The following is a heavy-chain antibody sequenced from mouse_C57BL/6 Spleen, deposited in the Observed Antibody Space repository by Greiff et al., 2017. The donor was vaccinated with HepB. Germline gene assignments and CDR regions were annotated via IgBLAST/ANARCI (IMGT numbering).Heavy chain of an antibody. Sequence: QVQLQQPGAELVKPGASVKMSCKASGYTFTSYWITWVKQRPGQGLEWIGDIYPGSGSTNYNEKFKSKATLTVDTSSSTAYMQLSSLTSEDSAVYYCARSLYSNYVGYAMDYWGQGTSGTVSS. CDR1: GYTFTSYW. CDR2: IYPGSGST. V-gene: IGHV1-55*01. D-gene: IGHD2-5*01. CDR3: ARSLYSNYVGYAMDY. J-gene: IGHJ4*01.